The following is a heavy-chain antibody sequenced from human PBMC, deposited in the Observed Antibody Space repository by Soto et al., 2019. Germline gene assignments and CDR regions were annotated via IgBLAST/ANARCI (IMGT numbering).Heavy chain of an antibody. CDR3: AKTHSSGWSWYFDY. J-gene: IGHJ4*02. CDR1: RFTFDDYA. CDR2: ISWNGGSV. D-gene: IGHD6-13*01. V-gene: IGHV3-9*01. Sequence: EVQLVESGGGLVQPGRSLRLSCAASRFTFDDYAMHWVRQAPGKGLEWVSGISWNGGSVGYADSVKGRFTISRDNAKNSLYLQMNSLRPEDTALYYCAKTHSSGWSWYFDYWGQGTLVTVSS.